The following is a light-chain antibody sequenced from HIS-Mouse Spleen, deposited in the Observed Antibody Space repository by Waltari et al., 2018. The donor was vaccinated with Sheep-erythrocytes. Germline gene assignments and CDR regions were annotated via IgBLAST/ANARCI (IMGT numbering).Light chain of an antibody. CDR1: SSDVGGYNY. CDR2: DVS. Sequence: QSALTQPRSVSGSPGLSVTISCTGTSSDVGGYNYVSWYQQHPGKAPNLMIYDVSKRPSGVPARFSGYNSGNTATLTISGTQAMDEADYYCQAWDSSTYVFGTGTKVTVL. V-gene: IGLV2-11*01. CDR3: QAWDSSTYV. J-gene: IGLJ1*01.